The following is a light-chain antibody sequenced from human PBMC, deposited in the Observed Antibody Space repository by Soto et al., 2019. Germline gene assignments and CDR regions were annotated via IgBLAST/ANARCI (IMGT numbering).Light chain of an antibody. Sequence: QSVLTQPASVSGSPGQSITISCTGTSSDVGAYNYVSWYQQHSGKAPKLMIYEVSNRPSGVSNRFSGSKSGNTASLTISGLQAEDEADYYCSSFTSSNTVLIGGGTQLTVL. CDR2: EVS. V-gene: IGLV2-14*01. CDR3: SSFTSSNTVL. J-gene: IGLJ2*01. CDR1: SSDVGAYNY.